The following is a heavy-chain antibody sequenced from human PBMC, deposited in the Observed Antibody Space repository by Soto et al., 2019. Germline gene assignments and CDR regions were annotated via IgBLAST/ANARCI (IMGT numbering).Heavy chain of an antibody. CDR3: ARASGSSYWFDP. Sequence: XSVKVSSKASGYTFTSYGISELRHAPGQGLAWIGWTSAYNGNTNYAQKLQGRVTMTTDTSTSTAYMELRRMRSDDTAVYYCARASGSSYWFDPWGQGTLVTVSS. CDR1: GYTFTSYG. CDR2: TSAYNGNT. J-gene: IGHJ5*02. D-gene: IGHD1-26*01. V-gene: IGHV1-18*01.